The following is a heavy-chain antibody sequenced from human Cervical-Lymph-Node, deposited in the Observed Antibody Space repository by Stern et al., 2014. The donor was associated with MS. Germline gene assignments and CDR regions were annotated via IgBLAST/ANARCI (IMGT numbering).Heavy chain of an antibody. J-gene: IGHJ4*02. CDR3: ARQRSGARFDN. Sequence: EDQLVESGAEVRKPGESLKISCKSSGYIFTNYWIAWVRQMTGKGLEWMGIIYPGDSDIRYNPSFQGQVTISGDKSISTAFLQWTSLKASDSAIYYCARQRSGARFDNWGQGTRVTVSS. V-gene: IGHV5-51*01. CDR2: IYPGDSDI. CDR1: GYIFTNYW. D-gene: IGHD1-26*01.